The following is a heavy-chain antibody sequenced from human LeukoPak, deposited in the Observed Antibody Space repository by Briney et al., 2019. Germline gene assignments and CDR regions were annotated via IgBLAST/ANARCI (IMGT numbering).Heavy chain of an antibody. V-gene: IGHV4-34*01. J-gene: IGHJ6*02. CDR3: ARGDYYLSYYYYGMDV. D-gene: IGHD3-10*01. CDR2: INHSGST. Sequence: SETLSLTCAVYGGSFSGYYWSWIRQPPGKGLEWIGEINHSGSTNYNPSLKSRVTISVDTSKNQFSLKLSSVTAADTAVHYCARGDYYLSYYYYGMDVWGQGTTVTVSS. CDR1: GGSFSGYY.